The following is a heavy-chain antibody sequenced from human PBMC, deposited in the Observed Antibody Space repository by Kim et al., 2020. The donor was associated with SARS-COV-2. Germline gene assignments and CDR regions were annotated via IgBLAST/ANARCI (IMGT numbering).Heavy chain of an antibody. Sequence: SETLSLTCAVYGGSFSGYYWSWIRQPPGKGLEWIGEINHSGSTNYNPSLKSRVTISVDTSKNQFSLKLSSVTAADTAVYYCARGGSQRVVIIYGMDVWGQGTTVTVSS. V-gene: IGHV4-34*01. D-gene: IGHD3-3*01. CDR1: GGSFSGYY. CDR2: INHSGST. J-gene: IGHJ6*02. CDR3: ARGGSQRVVIIYGMDV.